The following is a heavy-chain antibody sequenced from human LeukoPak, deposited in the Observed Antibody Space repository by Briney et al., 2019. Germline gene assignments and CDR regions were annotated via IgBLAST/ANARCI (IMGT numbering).Heavy chain of an antibody. D-gene: IGHD1-14*01. V-gene: IGHV1-46*01. Sequence: ASVKVSCKASGYTFTSYYMHWVRQAPGQGLEWMGIINPGGGSTSYAQKFQGRVTMTRDTSTSTVYMELSSLRSEDTAVYYCARDRKLRYGMDVWGQGTTVTVSS. CDR1: GYTFTSYY. CDR3: ARDRKLRYGMDV. J-gene: IGHJ6*02. CDR2: INPGGGST.